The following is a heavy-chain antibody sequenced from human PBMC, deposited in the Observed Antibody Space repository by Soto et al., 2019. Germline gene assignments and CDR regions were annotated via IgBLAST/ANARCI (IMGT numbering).Heavy chain of an antibody. D-gene: IGHD2-2*01. CDR1: GYSISSGNY. CDR2: LYHIGST. Sequence: SETLSLTCAVSGYSISSGNYWAWIRQPPGRGLEWIGGLYHIGSTHYNTSLKSRVTISVDTSKNHFSLELSSVTAADTAMYYCRSSTRCYDESRVDVWGQGTMVTVSS. CDR3: RSSTRCYDESRVDV. V-gene: IGHV4-38-2*01. J-gene: IGHJ6*02.